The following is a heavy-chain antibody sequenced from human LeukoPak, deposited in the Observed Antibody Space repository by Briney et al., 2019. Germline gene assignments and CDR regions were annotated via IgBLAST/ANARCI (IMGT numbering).Heavy chain of an antibody. J-gene: IGHJ5*02. D-gene: IGHD2-2*01. V-gene: IGHV3-30*04. CDR1: GFTFSSYA. CDR2: ISYDGSNK. CDR3: ARECRYCSSTSCNNWFDP. Sequence: PGGSLRLSCAASGFTFSSYAMHWVRQAPGKGLEWVAVISYDGSNKYYADSVKGRFTISRDNSKNTLYLQMNSLRAEDTAVYYCARECRYCSSTSCNNWFDPWGQGTLVTVSS.